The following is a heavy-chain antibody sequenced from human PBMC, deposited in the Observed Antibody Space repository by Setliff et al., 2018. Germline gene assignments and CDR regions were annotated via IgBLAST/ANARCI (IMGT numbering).Heavy chain of an antibody. CDR2: MNPNSGNT. CDR3: ARSKVEAAMVRHNWFDP. D-gene: IGHD5-18*01. Sequence: ASVKVSCKTSGYTFTNYDINWVRQATGQGLEWMGWMNPNSGNTGYAQNFQGRVSMTRNTSISTAYMELNSLTSEDTAVYYCARSKVEAAMVRHNWFDPWGQGTLVTVSS. J-gene: IGHJ5*02. V-gene: IGHV1-8*02. CDR1: GYTFTNYD.